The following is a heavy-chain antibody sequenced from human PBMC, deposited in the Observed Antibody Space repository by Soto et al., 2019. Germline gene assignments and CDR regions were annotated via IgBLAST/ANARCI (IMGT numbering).Heavy chain of an antibody. V-gene: IGHV1-18*01. D-gene: IGHD3-3*01. CDR3: ARASGILRFLEWSYRPDYYYYGMDV. Sequence: ASVKVSCKASGYTFTSYGISWVRQAPGQGLEWMGRISAYNGNTNYAQKFQGRVTITTDESTSTAYMEMSSLRSEDTAVYYCARASGILRFLEWSYRPDYYYYGMDVWGQGTTVTVSS. CDR2: ISAYNGNT. J-gene: IGHJ6*02. CDR1: GYTFTSYG.